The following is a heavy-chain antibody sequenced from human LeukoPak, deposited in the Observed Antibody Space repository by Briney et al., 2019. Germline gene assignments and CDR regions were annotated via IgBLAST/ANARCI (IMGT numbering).Heavy chain of an antibody. CDR1: GFTFSSYS. Sequence: GGSLRLSCAASGFTFSSYSMNWVRQAPGKGLEWVSSISSSSSYIYYADSVKGRFTISRDNSKNTLYLQMNSLRAEDTAVYYCAKAPPSYCSGGSCFDAFDIWGQGTMVTVSS. V-gene: IGHV3-21*04. CDR3: AKAPPSYCSGGSCFDAFDI. J-gene: IGHJ3*02. CDR2: ISSSSSYI. D-gene: IGHD2-15*01.